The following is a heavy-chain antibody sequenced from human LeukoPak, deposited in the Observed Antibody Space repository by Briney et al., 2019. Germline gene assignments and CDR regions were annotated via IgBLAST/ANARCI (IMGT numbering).Heavy chain of an antibody. D-gene: IGHD3-10*01. CDR2: IFYSGST. CDR3: AKSNGYGLVDI. V-gene: IGHV4-39*07. CDR1: GGSISNYY. Sequence: PSETLSLTCTVSGGSISNYYWGWIRQPPGKGLEWIGNIFYSGSTYYSPSLKSRVTISLDTSRNQFSLKLNSVTAADTAVYYCAKSNGYGLVDIWGQGTMVTVSS. J-gene: IGHJ3*02.